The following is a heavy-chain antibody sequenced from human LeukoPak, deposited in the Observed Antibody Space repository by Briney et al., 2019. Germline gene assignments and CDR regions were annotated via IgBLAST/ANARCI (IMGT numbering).Heavy chain of an antibody. J-gene: IGHJ4*02. V-gene: IGHV3-23*01. Sequence: PGGSLRLSCAASGFTFSGYAMSWVRQAPGKGLEWVSAISASGGSTYYADSVKGRFTISRDNSKNTLYLQMNSLRAEDTAVYYCAKGYSNPSHFDYWGQGTLVTVSS. D-gene: IGHD4-11*01. CDR3: AKGYSNPSHFDY. CDR1: GFTFSGYA. CDR2: ISASGGST.